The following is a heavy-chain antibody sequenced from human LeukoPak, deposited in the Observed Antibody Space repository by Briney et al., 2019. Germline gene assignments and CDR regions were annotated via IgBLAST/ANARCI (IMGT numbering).Heavy chain of an antibody. CDR2: INHSGST. D-gene: IGHD6-19*01. CDR1: GGSISSSNW. CDR3: ARHFVVGRYSSGWYRYYFDY. Sequence: SGTLSLTCAVSGGSISSSNWWSWVRQPPGKGLEWIGEINHSGSTNYNPSLKSRVTISVDTSKNQFSLKLSSVTAADTAVYYCARHFVVGRYSSGWYRYYFDYWGQGTLVTVSS. J-gene: IGHJ4*02. V-gene: IGHV4-4*02.